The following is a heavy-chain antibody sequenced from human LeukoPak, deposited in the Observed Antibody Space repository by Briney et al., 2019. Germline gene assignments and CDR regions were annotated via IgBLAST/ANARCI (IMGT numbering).Heavy chain of an antibody. CDR3: ARGNYGGNFDY. CDR1: GGSISSDY. D-gene: IGHD4-23*01. Sequence: ASETLSLTCIVSGGSISSDYWSWIRQPPGKGLEWIGYIYYSGSTNYNPSLKSRVTISVDTSKNQFSLKLSSVTAADTAVYYCARGNYGGNFDYWGQGILVTVSS. V-gene: IGHV4-59*01. J-gene: IGHJ4*02. CDR2: IYYSGST.